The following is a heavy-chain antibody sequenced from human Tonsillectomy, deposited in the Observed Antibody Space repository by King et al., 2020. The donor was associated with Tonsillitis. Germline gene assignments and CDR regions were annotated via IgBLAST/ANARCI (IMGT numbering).Heavy chain of an antibody. Sequence: VQLQESGPGLVKPSETLSLTCTVSGGSISSYYWSWIRQPPGKGLEWIGYIYYSGSTNYNPSLKSRVTISVDTSKNQFSLKLRSVTAADTAVYYCASVTDNSGLRFDYWGRGTLVTVSS. CDR1: GGSISSYY. CDR3: ASVTDNSGLRFDY. D-gene: IGHD2-21*02. CDR2: IYYSGST. V-gene: IGHV4-59*01. J-gene: IGHJ4*02.